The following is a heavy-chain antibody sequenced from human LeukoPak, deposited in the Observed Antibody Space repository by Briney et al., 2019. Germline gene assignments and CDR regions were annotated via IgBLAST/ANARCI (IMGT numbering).Heavy chain of an antibody. J-gene: IGHJ4*02. CDR3: ASGYYGSGSYHGADY. CDR1: GGSFSGYY. Sequence: SETLSLTCAVYGGSFSGYYWSWIRQPPGKGLEWIGEINHSGSTNYNPSLKSRVTISVDTSKNQFSPKLSSVTAADTAVYYCASGYYGSGSYHGADYWGQGTLVTVSS. D-gene: IGHD3-10*01. V-gene: IGHV4-34*01. CDR2: INHSGST.